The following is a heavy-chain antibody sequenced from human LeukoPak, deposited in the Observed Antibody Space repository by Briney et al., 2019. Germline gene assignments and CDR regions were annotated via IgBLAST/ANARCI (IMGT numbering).Heavy chain of an antibody. V-gene: IGHV4-39*01. D-gene: IGHD6-13*01. CDR2: IYFSGSV. Sequence: SETLSLTCSVSGGITHYWGWIRQPPGKGLECVGSIYFSGSVYYNPSLKSRVTISEDTSKNQLSLKLSSVTAADTAVYYCGRQENRIAAASAGYWGQGVLVTVSS. CDR3: GRQENRIAAASAGY. J-gene: IGHJ4*02. CDR1: GGITHY.